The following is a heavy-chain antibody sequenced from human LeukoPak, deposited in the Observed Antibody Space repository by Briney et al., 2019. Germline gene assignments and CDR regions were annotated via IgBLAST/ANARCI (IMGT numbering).Heavy chain of an antibody. V-gene: IGHV1-69*13. Sequence: GAPVKVSCKASGGTFSSYVISWVRQAPGQGLEWMGGIIPIFGTANYAQKFQGRVTITADESTSTAYMELSSLRSEDTAVYYCARARSSGLYYYYYYMDVWGEGTTVTVSS. CDR1: GGTFSSYV. J-gene: IGHJ6*03. D-gene: IGHD6-19*01. CDR3: ARARSSGLYYYYYYMDV. CDR2: IIPIFGTA.